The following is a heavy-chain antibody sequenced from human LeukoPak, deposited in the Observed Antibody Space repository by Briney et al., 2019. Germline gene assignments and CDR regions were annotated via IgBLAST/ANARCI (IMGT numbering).Heavy chain of an antibody. CDR1: GASIGSSY. J-gene: IGHJ3*02. CDR2: IYYNGNT. V-gene: IGHV4-59*01. Sequence: PSGTLSLTCTVSGASIGSSYWSWIRQPPGKRLEWIGYIYYNGNTNSNPSLKSRVTISADTSKNRFSLKLSSVTAADTAIYYCVRGNYDNRGYSNAFDIWGQGTMVTVSS. CDR3: VRGNYDNRGYSNAFDI. D-gene: IGHD3-22*01.